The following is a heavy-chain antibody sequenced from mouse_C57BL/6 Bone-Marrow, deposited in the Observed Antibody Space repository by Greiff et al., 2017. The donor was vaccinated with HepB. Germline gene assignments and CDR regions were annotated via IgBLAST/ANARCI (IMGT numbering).Heavy chain of an antibody. J-gene: IGHJ4*01. CDR2: IYPRSGNT. D-gene: IGHD1-1*01. CDR1: GYTFTSYG. Sequence: QVQLQQSGAELARPGASVKLSCKASGYTFTSYGISWVKQRTGQGLEWIGEIYPRSGNTYYNEKFKGKATLTADKSSSTAYMGLRSLTSEDSAVYFCARDYGSSDYYAMDYWGQGTSVTVSS. V-gene: IGHV1-81*01. CDR3: ARDYGSSDYYAMDY.